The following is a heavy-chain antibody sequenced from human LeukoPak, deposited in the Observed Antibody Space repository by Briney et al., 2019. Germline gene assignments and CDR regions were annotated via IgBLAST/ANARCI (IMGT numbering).Heavy chain of an antibody. Sequence: SETLSLTCAVYGGSFSGYYWSWIRQPPGKGLEWIGEINHSGSTNYNPSLKSRVTISVDTSKNQFSLKLSSVTAADTAVYYCARAKTEYYYDSSGILDYWGQGTLVTVSS. V-gene: IGHV4-34*01. J-gene: IGHJ4*02. D-gene: IGHD3-22*01. CDR1: GGSFSGYY. CDR3: ARAKTEYYYDSSGILDY. CDR2: INHSGST.